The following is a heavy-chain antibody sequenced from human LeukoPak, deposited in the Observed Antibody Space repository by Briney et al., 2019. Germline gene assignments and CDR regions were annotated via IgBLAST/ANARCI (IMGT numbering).Heavy chain of an antibody. J-gene: IGHJ4*02. V-gene: IGHV7-4-1*02. Sequence: ASVKVSCKASGYTFTSYHMHWVRQAPGQGLEWMGWINTNTGNPTYAQGFTGRFVFSLDTSVSTAYLQISSLKAEDTAVYYCASRPRETFYWGQGTLVTVSS. D-gene: IGHD3-16*01. CDR2: INTNTGNP. CDR1: GYTFTSYH. CDR3: ASRPRETFY.